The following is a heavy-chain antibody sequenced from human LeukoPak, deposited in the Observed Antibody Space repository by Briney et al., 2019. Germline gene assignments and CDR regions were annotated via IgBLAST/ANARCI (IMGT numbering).Heavy chain of an antibody. Sequence: SETLSLTCAVSGGSISSSSYYWGWIRQPPGKGLEWIGGIYYGGSTYYNPSLKSRLTISIDTSKNQFSLKLSSVTAADTAVYYCARYDSGGHHYYINVWGQGTLVTVSS. CDR1: GGSISSSSYY. CDR2: IYYGGST. J-gene: IGHJ4*02. D-gene: IGHD3-22*01. CDR3: ARYDSGGHHYYINV. V-gene: IGHV4-39*01.